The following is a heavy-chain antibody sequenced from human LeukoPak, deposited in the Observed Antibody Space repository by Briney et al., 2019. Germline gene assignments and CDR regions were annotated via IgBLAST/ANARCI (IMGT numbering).Heavy chain of an antibody. V-gene: IGHV4-59*08. Sequence: PSETLSLTCTVSGASMSNYYWSWIRQPPGKGLEWIAYIYYSGSTSYNPSLMSRASISVDTSKNQFSPKLISVTAADTAVYYCARRNYDVLAGNWFDPWGQGTLVTVSS. CDR3: ARRNYDVLAGNWFDP. J-gene: IGHJ5*02. CDR2: IYYSGST. D-gene: IGHD3-9*01. CDR1: GASMSNYY.